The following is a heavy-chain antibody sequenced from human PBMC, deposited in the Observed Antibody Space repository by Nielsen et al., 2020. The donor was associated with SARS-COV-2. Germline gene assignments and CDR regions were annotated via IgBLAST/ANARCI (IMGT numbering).Heavy chain of an antibody. CDR1: GGSITSGNYY. D-gene: IGHD3-16*01. CDR3: ARHWGRDNRSYRFDY. V-gene: IGHV4-31*03. Sequence: SETLSLTCTVSGGSITSGNYYWSWIRQHPGKGLEWIGNIYYRGSTYYNPSLESRVTISIDTSKNQFSLKLSSVTAADTAVYYCARHWGRDNRSYRFDYLGQGTLVTVSS. J-gene: IGHJ4*02. CDR2: IYYRGST.